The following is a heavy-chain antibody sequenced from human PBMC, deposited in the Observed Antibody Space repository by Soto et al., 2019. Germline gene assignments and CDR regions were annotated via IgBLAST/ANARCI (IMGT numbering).Heavy chain of an antibody. D-gene: IGHD4-17*01. CDR3: ARARSTVKGRGAFDI. CDR2: IYYSGST. J-gene: IGHJ3*02. Sequence: SETLSLTCTVSGGSISSGGYYWSWIHQHPGKGLEWIGYIYYSGSTYYNPSLKSRVTISVDTSKNQFSLKLSSVTAADTAVYYCARARSTVKGRGAFDIWGQGTMVTVSS. V-gene: IGHV4-31*03. CDR1: GGSISSGGYY.